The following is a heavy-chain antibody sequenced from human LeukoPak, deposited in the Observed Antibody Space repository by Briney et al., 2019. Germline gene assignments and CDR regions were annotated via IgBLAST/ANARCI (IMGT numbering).Heavy chain of an antibody. CDR1: GGTFSSYA. D-gene: IGHD3-22*01. Sequence: SVKVSCKASGGTFSSYAISWVRQAPGQGLEWMGRIIPILGIANYAQKFQGRVTITADKSTSTAYMELSSLRSEDTAVYYCASIYYDSSGYYHPFDYWGQGTLVTVSS. CDR3: ASIYYDSSGYYHPFDY. CDR2: IIPILGIA. J-gene: IGHJ4*02. V-gene: IGHV1-69*04.